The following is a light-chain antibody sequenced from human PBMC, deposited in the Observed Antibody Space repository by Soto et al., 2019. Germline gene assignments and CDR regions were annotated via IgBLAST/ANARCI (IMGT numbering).Light chain of an antibody. CDR3: QQFNSYPIT. Sequence: DIQMTQSPSTLSASVGDRVTMACRASQSISRWLSLYQQKPGKAPKLLIYKASTLKSGVPSRFSGSGSGTEFTLTIGGLQPDDFATYYCQQFNSYPITFGQGTRLE. CDR1: QSISRW. J-gene: IGKJ5*01. CDR2: KAS. V-gene: IGKV1-5*03.